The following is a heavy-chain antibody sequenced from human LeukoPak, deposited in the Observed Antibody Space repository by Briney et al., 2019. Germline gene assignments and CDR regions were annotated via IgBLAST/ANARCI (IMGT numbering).Heavy chain of an antibody. V-gene: IGHV1-2*02. CDR3: ARSDSSGWLDY. D-gene: IGHD6-19*01. J-gene: IGHJ4*02. CDR2: INPNSGGS. Sequence: WASVKVSCKASGYTFTAYYMHWVRQAPGQGLERMGWINPNSGGSDYAQKFQGRVTMTRDTSISTAYMELSSLRSDDTAVYYCARSDSSGWLDYWGQGTLVTVSS. CDR1: GYTFTAYY.